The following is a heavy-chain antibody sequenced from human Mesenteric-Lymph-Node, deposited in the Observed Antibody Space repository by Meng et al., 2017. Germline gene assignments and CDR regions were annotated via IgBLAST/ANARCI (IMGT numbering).Heavy chain of an antibody. CDR1: GNTFATSY. D-gene: IGHD2-15*01. Sequence: ASVKVSCKASGNTFATSYIHWVGQAPGQGLEWRGVINLISETTTYAQKFQGRITVTRDTATSTVDMELSSLRSEDTAVYYCARDPCTGGSCYSWFDPWGQGTLVTVSS. CDR3: ARDPCTGGSCYSWFDP. V-gene: IGHV1-46*01. J-gene: IGHJ5*02. CDR2: INLISETT.